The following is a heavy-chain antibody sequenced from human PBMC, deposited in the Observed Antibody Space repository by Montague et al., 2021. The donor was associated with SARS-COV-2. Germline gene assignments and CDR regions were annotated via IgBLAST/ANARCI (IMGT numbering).Heavy chain of an antibody. Sequence: SETLSLTCTVSGYSISSGYYWGWIRQPPGKGLEWIGSIYHSGSTYYNPSLKSRVTISVDTSKNQFSLKLSSVTAADTAVYYCARDTRIAMLVVVTRYGLDVWGQGTTVTVSS. V-gene: IGHV4-38-2*02. CDR1: GYSISSGYY. CDR2: IYHSGST. J-gene: IGHJ6*02. D-gene: IGHD3-22*01. CDR3: ARDTRIAMLVVVTRYGLDV.